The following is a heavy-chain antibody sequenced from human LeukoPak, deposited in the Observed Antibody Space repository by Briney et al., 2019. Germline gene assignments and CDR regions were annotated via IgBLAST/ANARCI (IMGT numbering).Heavy chain of an antibody. CDR2: INPNSGGT. CDR1: GGTFSSYA. V-gene: IGHV1-2*02. J-gene: IGHJ4*02. Sequence: ASVKVSCKASGGTFSSYAISWVRQAPGQGLEWMGWINPNSGGTNYAQKFQDRVTMTRDTSISTAYMELSRLRSDDTAVYYCARFAVHRRLTVAGQFGLDYWGQGTLVTVSS. CDR3: ARFAVHRRLTVAGQFGLDY. D-gene: IGHD6-19*01.